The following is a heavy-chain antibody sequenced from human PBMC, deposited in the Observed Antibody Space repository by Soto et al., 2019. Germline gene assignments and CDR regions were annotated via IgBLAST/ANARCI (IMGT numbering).Heavy chain of an antibody. Sequence: QVQLVQSGAELKKPGSSVKVSCKASGGTFSNYGISWVRQAPGQGLAWMGGIIPLFGTTNYPQKFKGRVTVTADESTSTAYMELSSLRFEDTAVYYCARAHGSSWYNWFDPWGQGTLVTVSS. D-gene: IGHD3-3*01. CDR2: IIPLFGTT. CDR3: ARAHGSSWYNWFDP. V-gene: IGHV1-69*01. J-gene: IGHJ5*02. CDR1: GGTFSNYG.